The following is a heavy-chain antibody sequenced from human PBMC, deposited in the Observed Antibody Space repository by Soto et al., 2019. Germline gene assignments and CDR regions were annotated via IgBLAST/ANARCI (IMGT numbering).Heavy chain of an antibody. CDR1: GGSISSGGYY. CDR3: ARGAFSSSPSWFDP. V-gene: IGHV4-31*03. CDR2: IYYSGRT. D-gene: IGHD6-19*01. Sequence: PSETLSLTCTVSGGSISSGGYYWSWIRQHPGKGPEWIGYIYYSGRTYYNPSLHSRVSIAVDTTENQFSLKLTSVTAADTSVYYCARGAFSSSPSWFDPWGRGTLVAVSS. J-gene: IGHJ5*02.